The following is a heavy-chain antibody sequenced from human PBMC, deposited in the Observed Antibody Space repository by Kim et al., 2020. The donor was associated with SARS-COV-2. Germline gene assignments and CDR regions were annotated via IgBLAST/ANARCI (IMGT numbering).Heavy chain of an antibody. J-gene: IGHJ4*02. D-gene: IGHD3-22*01. V-gene: IGHV2-70*11. CDR2: IDWDDGK. Sequence: SGPTLVNPTQTLTLTCTFSGFSLSTSGMCVSWIRQPPGKALEWLARIDWDDGKYYSTSLKTRLTISKDTSKNQVVLTMTNMDPVDTATYYCARIAYYYDSSAIFDYWGQGTLVTVSS. CDR3: ARIAYYYDSSAIFDY. CDR1: GFSLSTSGMC.